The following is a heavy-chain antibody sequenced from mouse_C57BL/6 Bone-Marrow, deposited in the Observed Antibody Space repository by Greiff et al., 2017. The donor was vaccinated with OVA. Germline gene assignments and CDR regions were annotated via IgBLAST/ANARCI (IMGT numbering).Heavy chain of an antibody. CDR1: GFSLTSYG. J-gene: IGHJ4*01. D-gene: IGHD1-1*01. V-gene: IGHV2-2*01. Sequence: VQLQESGPGLVQPSQSLSITCTVSGFSLTSYGVHWVRQSPGKGLEWLGVIWSGGSTDYNAAFISRLSISKDNSKSQVFFKMNSLQADDTAIYYCARNHYGSTYYAMDYWGQGTSVTVSS. CDR2: IWSGGST. CDR3: ARNHYGSTYYAMDY.